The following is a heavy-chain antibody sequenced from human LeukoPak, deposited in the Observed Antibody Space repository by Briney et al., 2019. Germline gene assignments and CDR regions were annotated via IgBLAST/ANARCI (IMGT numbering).Heavy chain of an antibody. D-gene: IGHD3-22*01. J-gene: IGHJ4*02. CDR1: GGSISSYY. Sequence: PSETLSLACTVSGGSISSYYWSWIRQPAGKGLEWIGRIYTSGSTNYNPSLKSRVTMSVDTSKNQFSLKLSSVTAADTAVYYCARRGNYYYDSSGYFDFWGQGTLVTVSS. V-gene: IGHV4-4*07. CDR2: IYTSGST. CDR3: ARRGNYYYDSSGYFDF.